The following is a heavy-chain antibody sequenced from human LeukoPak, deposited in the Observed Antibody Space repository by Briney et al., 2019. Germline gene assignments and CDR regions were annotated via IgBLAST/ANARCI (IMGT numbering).Heavy chain of an antibody. J-gene: IGHJ4*02. CDR3: ARALGYSGYANLSY. Sequence: PGGSLRLSCAASGFTFSSYAMHWVRQAPGKGLEWVAVISHDGSNKYYADSVKGRFTISRDNSKNTLYLQMNSLRAEDTAVYYCARALGYSGYANLSYWGQGTLVTVSS. CDR1: GFTFSSYA. V-gene: IGHV3-30*04. CDR2: ISHDGSNK. D-gene: IGHD5-12*01.